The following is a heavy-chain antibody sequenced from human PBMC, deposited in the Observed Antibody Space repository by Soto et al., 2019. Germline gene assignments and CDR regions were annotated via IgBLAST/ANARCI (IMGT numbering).Heavy chain of an antibody. V-gene: IGHV2-5*02. J-gene: IGHJ4*02. CDR3: AHRKNDILTGSPFDY. CDR1: GFSLSTSGVG. D-gene: IGHD3-9*01. CDR2: IYWDDDK. Sequence: QITLKESGPTLVKPTQTLTLTCTFSGFSLSTSGVGVGWIRQPPGKALEWLALIYWDDDKRYSPSLKSRLTITTDTSKNQVVLTMTNMDPVDTATYYCAHRKNDILTGSPFDYWGQGTLVTVSS.